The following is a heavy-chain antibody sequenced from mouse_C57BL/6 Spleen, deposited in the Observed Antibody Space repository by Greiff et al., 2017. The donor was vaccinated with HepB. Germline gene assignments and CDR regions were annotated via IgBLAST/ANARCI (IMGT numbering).Heavy chain of an antibody. Sequence: VQLKQSGPELVKPGASVKISCKASGYSFTGYYMNWVKQSPEKSLEWIGEINPSTGGTTYNQKFKAKATLTVDKSSSTAYMQLKSLTSEDSAVYYCARVVAKAMDYWGQGTSVTVSS. CDR3: ARVVAKAMDY. CDR1: GYSFTGYY. D-gene: IGHD1-1*02. V-gene: IGHV1-42*01. CDR2: INPSTGGT. J-gene: IGHJ4*01.